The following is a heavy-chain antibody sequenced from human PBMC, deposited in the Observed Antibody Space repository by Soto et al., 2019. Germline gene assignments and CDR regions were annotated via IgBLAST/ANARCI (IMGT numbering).Heavy chain of an antibody. V-gene: IGHV4-39*01. CDR2: IYYSGST. CDR1: GGSISSSSYY. J-gene: IGHJ6*03. CDR3: ASRIVVGRNRYYYYYYMDV. D-gene: IGHD2-15*01. Sequence: QLQLQESGPGLVKPSETLSLTCTVSGGSISSSSYYWGWIRQPPGKGLEWIGSIYYSGSTYYNPSLKSRVTISVDTSKNQFSLKLSSVTAADTAVYYCASRIVVGRNRYYYYYYMDVWGKGTTVTVSS.